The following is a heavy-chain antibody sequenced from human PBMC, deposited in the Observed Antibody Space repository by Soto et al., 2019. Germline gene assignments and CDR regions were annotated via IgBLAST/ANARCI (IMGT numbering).Heavy chain of an antibody. CDR2: ISSASSYT. V-gene: IGHV3-21*01. CDR3: ARVKTGSAAGIGSPADY. J-gene: IGHJ4*02. CDR1: GFTFSSYS. D-gene: IGHD6-13*01. Sequence: EVQLVESGGGLVKPGGSPRLSCAASGFTFSSYSMNWVRQAPGKGLEWVSSISSASSYTYYADSVKGRFTISRDNAKNSLFLQMNSLRAEDTAVYYCARVKTGSAAGIGSPADYWGQGTLVTVSS.